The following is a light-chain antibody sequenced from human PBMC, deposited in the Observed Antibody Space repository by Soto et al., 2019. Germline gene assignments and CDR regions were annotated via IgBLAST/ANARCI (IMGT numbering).Light chain of an antibody. CDR3: QHYHSSWK. V-gene: IGKV1-5*01. CDR1: QSISSW. Sequence: DIQMTQSLSTLSASVVYRVIITFRASQSISSWLACYQQKPGKAPNLLIYDASSLESGVPSRFSGSGSGTEFTLTISRLQPDDFATYYCQHYHSSWKCGQGNKVDIK. J-gene: IGKJ1*01. CDR2: DAS.